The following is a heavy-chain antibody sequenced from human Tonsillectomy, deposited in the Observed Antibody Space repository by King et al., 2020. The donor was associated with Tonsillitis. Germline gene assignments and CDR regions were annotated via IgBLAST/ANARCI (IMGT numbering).Heavy chain of an antibody. V-gene: IGHV1-2*02. J-gene: IGHJ4*02. CDR3: ARDRAKRELPNY. CDR2: INPNSGGT. D-gene: IGHD1-7*01. CDR1: GYTFTGYY. Sequence: QLVQSGAEVKKPGASVKVSCKDSGYTFTGYYMHWVRQAPGQGLEWMGWINPNSGGTNYEQKFQGRVTMTRDTSISTAYMELSRLRSDDTAVYYCARDRAKRELPNYWGQGTLVTVSS.